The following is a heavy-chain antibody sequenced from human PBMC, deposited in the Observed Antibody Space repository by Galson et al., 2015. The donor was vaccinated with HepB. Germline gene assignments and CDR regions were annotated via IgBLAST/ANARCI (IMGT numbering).Heavy chain of an antibody. Sequence: SLRLSCAASGFTFRHACMSWVRQRPGTALEWVGRVVSSSDGYITQYAAPVKGRFTISRDDSRDVLFLQMNYLQSEDTGIYYCVTEEQWRGWGQGTLVTASP. J-gene: IGHJ1*01. V-gene: IGHV3-15*04. CDR3: VTEEQWRG. CDR2: VVSSSDGYIT. D-gene: IGHD6-19*01. CDR1: GFTFRHAC.